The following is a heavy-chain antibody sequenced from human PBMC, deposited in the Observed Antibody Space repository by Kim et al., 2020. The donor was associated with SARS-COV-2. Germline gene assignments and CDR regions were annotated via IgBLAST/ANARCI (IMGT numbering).Heavy chain of an antibody. Sequence: SETLSLTCTVSGGSVSSGSYYWSWIRQPPGKGLEWIGYIYYSGSTNYNPSLKSRVTISVDTSKNQFSLKLSSVTAADTAVYYCATKQWLATYYFDYWGQGTLVTVSS. D-gene: IGHD6-19*01. CDR2: IYYSGST. V-gene: IGHV4-61*01. J-gene: IGHJ4*02. CDR1: GGSVSSGSYY. CDR3: ATKQWLATYYFDY.